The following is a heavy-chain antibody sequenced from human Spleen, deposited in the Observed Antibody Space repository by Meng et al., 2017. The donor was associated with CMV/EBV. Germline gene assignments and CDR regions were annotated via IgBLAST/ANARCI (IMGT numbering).Heavy chain of an antibody. V-gene: IGHV4-34*01. CDR1: GGSFSGYY. Sequence: SETLSLTCAVYGGSFSGYYWSWIRQPPGKGLEWIGEMNHSGSTNYNPSLKSRVTISVDTSKNQFSLKLSSVTAADTAVYYCARGRGSSPLGYWGQGTLVTVSS. J-gene: IGHJ4*02. CDR2: MNHSGST. D-gene: IGHD1-26*01. CDR3: ARGRGSSPLGY.